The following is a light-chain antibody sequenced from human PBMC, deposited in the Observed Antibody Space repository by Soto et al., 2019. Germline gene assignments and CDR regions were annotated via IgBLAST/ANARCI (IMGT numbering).Light chain of an antibody. J-gene: IGLJ2*01. CDR2: DVN. Sequence: QSALTQPASVSGSPGQSVTLSCTGTTSDIGNTYNYVSWYQHHPGKAPKLIISDVNNRPSGVSDRFSGPKSGNTASLTISGLQAEDEADYYCSAYSTGSTPVLFGGGTKLTVL. V-gene: IGLV2-14*03. CDR1: TSDIGNTYNY. CDR3: SAYSTGSTPVL.